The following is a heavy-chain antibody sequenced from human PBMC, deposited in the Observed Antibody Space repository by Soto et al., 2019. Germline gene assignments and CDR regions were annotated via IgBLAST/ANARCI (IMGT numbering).Heavy chain of an antibody. D-gene: IGHD2-15*01. CDR3: VKQAHGLDGVAFDY. V-gene: IGHV3-64D*06. J-gene: IGHJ4*02. CDR2: VSTSGRST. CDR1: GFIFSEST. Sequence: GGSLRLSCSASGFIFSESTIYWVRQVPGKGLEAISAVSTSGRSTYYADSVKDRFAISRDNSKNTLFLQMGSLRPEDTAIYYCVKQAHGLDGVAFDYWGQGTQVTVSS.